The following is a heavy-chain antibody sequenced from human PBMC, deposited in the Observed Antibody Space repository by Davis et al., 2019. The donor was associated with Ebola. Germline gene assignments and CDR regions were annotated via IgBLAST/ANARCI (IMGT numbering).Heavy chain of an antibody. CDR3: ARETNSVFYNYYGMDV. CDR2: ISSGSSYI. D-gene: IGHD5/OR15-5a*01. CDR1: GFSFSGYT. Sequence: PGGSLRLSCAASGFSFSGYTMNWVRQAPGKGLEWVSYISSGSSYIKYADSVKGRFTISRDNAKNSLYLQMNSLRAEDTAIYYCARETNSVFYNYYGMDVWGKGTTVTVSS. J-gene: IGHJ6*04. V-gene: IGHV3-21*01.